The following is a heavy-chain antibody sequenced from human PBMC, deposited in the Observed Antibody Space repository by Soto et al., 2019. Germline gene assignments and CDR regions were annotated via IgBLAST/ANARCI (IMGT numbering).Heavy chain of an antibody. D-gene: IGHD6-19*01. CDR3: AHRRSYSSGWYVVY. J-gene: IGHJ4*02. CDR2: IYWDDDK. V-gene: IGHV2-5*02. Sequence: LEWLALIYWDDDKRYSPSLKSRLTITKDTSKNQVVLTMTNMDPVDTATYYCAHRRSYSSGWYVVYWGQGTLVTVSS.